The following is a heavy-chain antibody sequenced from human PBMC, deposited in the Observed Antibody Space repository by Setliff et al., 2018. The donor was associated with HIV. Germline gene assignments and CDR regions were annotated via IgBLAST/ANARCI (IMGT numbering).Heavy chain of an antibody. CDR2: INAGNGNT. CDR3: ARGGALLGYYYGSGSYPPDAFDI. J-gene: IGHJ3*02. Sequence: GASVKVSCKASGYTFTSYAMHWVRQAPGQRLEWMGWINAGNGNTKYSQKFQGRVTITRDTSASTAYMELSSLRSEDTAVYYCARGGALLGYYYGSGSYPPDAFDIWGQGTKVTVSS. V-gene: IGHV1-3*01. D-gene: IGHD3-10*01. CDR1: GYTFTSYA.